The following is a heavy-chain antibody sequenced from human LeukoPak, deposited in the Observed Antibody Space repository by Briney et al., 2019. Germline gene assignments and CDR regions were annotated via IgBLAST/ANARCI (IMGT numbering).Heavy chain of an antibody. D-gene: IGHD2-21*02. Sequence: GRSLRLSCAASEFTFSSYTMHWVRQAPGKGLEWVALISYDGSNKYYADSVKGRFTISRDDSKKTLLLQMNSLRAEDTAMYYCARDWRAFCGGDCFGFFDYWGQGTLVTVSS. CDR3: ARDWRAFCGGDCFGFFDY. CDR2: ISYDGSNK. V-gene: IGHV3-30-3*01. CDR1: EFTFSSYT. J-gene: IGHJ4*02.